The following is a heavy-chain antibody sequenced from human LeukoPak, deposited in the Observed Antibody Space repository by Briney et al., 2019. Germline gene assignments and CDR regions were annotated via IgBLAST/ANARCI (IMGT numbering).Heavy chain of an antibody. J-gene: IGHJ3*02. V-gene: IGHV1-46*01. D-gene: IGHD3-16*02. CDR1: GYTFTSYY. Sequence: RASVKVSCKASGYTFTSYYMHWVRQAPGQGLEWMGIINPSGGSTSYAQKFQGRVTMTRDMSTSTVYMELSSLRSEDTAVYYCARDEGLRLGELSSAFDIWGQGTMVTVSS. CDR2: INPSGGST. CDR3: ARDEGLRLGELSSAFDI.